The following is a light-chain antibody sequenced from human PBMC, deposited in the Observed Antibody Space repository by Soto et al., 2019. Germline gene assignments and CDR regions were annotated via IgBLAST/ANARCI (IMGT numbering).Light chain of an antibody. CDR3: QQYSGSAT. CDR2: GAS. CDR1: QSVSSNY. V-gene: IGKV3-20*01. J-gene: IGKJ1*01. Sequence: IVLTQSPGTLSMSPGERATLSCRASQSVSSNYLAWYQQKPGQAPRLLIYGASNRATGIPDRFSGSGSGTDFTLTISRLEPEDFAVYYCQQYSGSATFGQGTKVEIK.